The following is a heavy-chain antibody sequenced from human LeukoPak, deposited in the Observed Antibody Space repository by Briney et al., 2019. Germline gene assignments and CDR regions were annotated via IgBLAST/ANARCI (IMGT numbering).Heavy chain of an antibody. CDR2: ISGSGGGT. CDR1: GFTFSSYA. Sequence: GGSLRLSCAASGFTFSSYAMSWVRQAPGKGLEWVSGISGSGGGTYYADSVKGRFTISRDNSKNTLYLQMNSLRAEDTAVYYCARERDGYFDYWGQGTLVTVSS. J-gene: IGHJ4*02. CDR3: ARERDGYFDY. D-gene: IGHD5-24*01. V-gene: IGHV3-23*01.